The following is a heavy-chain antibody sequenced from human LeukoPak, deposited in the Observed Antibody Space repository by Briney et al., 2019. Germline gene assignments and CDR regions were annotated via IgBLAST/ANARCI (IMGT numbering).Heavy chain of an antibody. Sequence: PPGGSLRLSCAASGFTFSSYSMNWVRQAPGKGLEWVSYISSSSSTIYYADSVKGRFTISRDNAKNSLYLQMNSLRAEDTAVYYCARAGLITGTTRRLFDYWGQGTLVTVSS. CDR2: ISSSSSTI. CDR3: ARAGLITGTTRRLFDY. D-gene: IGHD1-20*01. CDR1: GFTFSSYS. J-gene: IGHJ4*02. V-gene: IGHV3-48*01.